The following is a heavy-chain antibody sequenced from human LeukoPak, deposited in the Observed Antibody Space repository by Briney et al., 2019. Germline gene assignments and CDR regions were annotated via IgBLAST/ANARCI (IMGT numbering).Heavy chain of an antibody. Sequence: PSETLSLTCAVYGESFSGYYWSWIRQSPGKGLEWIGEINHSGSTNYNPSLESRVTISVDTSKNLFSLKLSSVTAADTAVYYCATSIDYYDSSGHYWGQGTLVTVSS. J-gene: IGHJ4*02. CDR3: ATSIDYYDSSGHY. V-gene: IGHV4-34*01. CDR1: GESFSGYY. CDR2: INHSGST. D-gene: IGHD3-22*01.